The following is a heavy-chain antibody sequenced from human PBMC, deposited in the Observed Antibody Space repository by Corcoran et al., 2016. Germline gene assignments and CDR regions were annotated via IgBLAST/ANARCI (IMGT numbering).Heavy chain of an antibody. J-gene: IGHJ4*02. CDR2: IIPICGAT. CDR3: ASGYTYGSNFDY. Sequence: QVQLVQSGAEVKKPGSSVKVSCKTSRGTFSSYTITWVRQAPGQGLEWMGGIIPICGATNYAQKFQGRVTITADKSTSTAYMELSSLRSEDTAVYYCASGYTYGSNFDYWGQGTLVTVSS. D-gene: IGHD5-18*01. V-gene: IGHV1-69*06. CDR1: RGTFSSYT.